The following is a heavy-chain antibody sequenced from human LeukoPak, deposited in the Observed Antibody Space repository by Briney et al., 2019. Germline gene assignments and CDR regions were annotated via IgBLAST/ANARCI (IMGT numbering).Heavy chain of an antibody. Sequence: SETLSLTCSVSGYSISPHYWSWIRQPPEKGLEWIGYIHYTGNTNYNPSLKSRVTISVDTSTNQFSLRLSSVTAADTAVYYCARFSGYDDTGHHYLDNWGQGTLVAVSS. CDR2: IHYTGNT. CDR3: ARFSGYDDTGHHYLDN. J-gene: IGHJ4*02. D-gene: IGHD3-22*01. CDR1: GYSISPHY. V-gene: IGHV4-59*08.